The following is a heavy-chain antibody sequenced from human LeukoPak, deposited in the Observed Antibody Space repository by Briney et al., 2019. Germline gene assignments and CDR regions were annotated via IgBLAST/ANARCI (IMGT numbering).Heavy chain of an antibody. Sequence: GGSLRLSCTASGFTFGDYAMSWVRQAPGKGLEWVANIKQDGSEKYYVDSVKGRFTISRDNAKNSLYLQMNSLRAEDTAVYYCAKSGYNRFDYWGQGTLVTVSS. V-gene: IGHV3-7*03. CDR2: IKQDGSEK. J-gene: IGHJ4*02. D-gene: IGHD5-24*01. CDR3: AKSGYNRFDY. CDR1: GFTFGDYA.